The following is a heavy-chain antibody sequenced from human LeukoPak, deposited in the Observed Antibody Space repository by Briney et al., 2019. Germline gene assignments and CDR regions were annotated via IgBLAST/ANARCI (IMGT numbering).Heavy chain of an antibody. D-gene: IGHD2-21*01. J-gene: IGHJ4*02. CDR2: IIPIFGTA. CDR1: GGTLSSYA. V-gene: IGHV1-69*05. CDR3: ASTEMVMGYYFDY. Sequence: SVKVSCKASGGTLSSYAISWVRQAPGEGVEWMGRIIPIFGTANYAQKFQGRVTITTDESTSTAYMELSSMRSEDTAVYYCASTEMVMGYYFDYWGEGTLVTVSS.